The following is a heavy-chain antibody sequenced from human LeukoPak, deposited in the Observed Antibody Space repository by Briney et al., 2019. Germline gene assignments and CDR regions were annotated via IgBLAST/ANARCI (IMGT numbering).Heavy chain of an antibody. D-gene: IGHD2-2*01. Sequence: GESLKTSCRGSGYSLTTYWIGWVRQMPGKGLEWMGIIYPGDSDTRYSPSFQGQVTMSADKSINTAYLQWSSLKASDTAMYYCARRQGCSSTSCPPDSWGQGTLVTVSS. V-gene: IGHV5-51*01. J-gene: IGHJ4*02. CDR1: GYSLTTYW. CDR2: IYPGDSDT. CDR3: ARRQGCSSTSCPPDS.